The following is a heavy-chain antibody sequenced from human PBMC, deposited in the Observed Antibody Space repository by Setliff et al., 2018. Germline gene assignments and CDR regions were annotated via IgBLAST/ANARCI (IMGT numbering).Heavy chain of an antibody. V-gene: IGHV3-13*01. CDR2: IGTAGDT. CDR1: GFTFSSYD. D-gene: IGHD4-4*01. Sequence: GGSLRLSCAASGFTFSSYDMHWVRQATGKGLEWVSAIGTAGDTYYPGSVKGRFTVSRDNSKNTLYLQMNSLRGEDTAVYYCAKDTGYYFDYWGQGTLVTVSS. CDR3: AKDTGYYFDY. J-gene: IGHJ4*02.